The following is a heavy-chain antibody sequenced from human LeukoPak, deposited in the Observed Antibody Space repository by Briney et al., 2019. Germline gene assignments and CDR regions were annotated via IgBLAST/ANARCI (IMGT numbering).Heavy chain of an antibody. CDR3: ARANKLERRYYFDY. D-gene: IGHD1-1*01. CDR2: ISSSGRTT. Sequence: GGSLRLSCAASGFTFSNSEMNWVRQAPGRGLEWVSYISSSGRTTFYADSVKGRFTVSRDNAKNSLYLQMNSLRAEDTAVYHCARANKLERRYYFDYWGRGTLVTVSS. CDR1: GFTFSNSE. V-gene: IGHV3-48*03. J-gene: IGHJ4*02.